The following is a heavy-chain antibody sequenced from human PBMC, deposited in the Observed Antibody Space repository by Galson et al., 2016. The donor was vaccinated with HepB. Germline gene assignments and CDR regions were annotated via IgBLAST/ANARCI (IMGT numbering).Heavy chain of an antibody. Sequence: SLRLSCAVSGFSFNSYGMIWVRQAPGKGLEWVSGISDTGIIHYADSVKGRFTISRDTPKNTLYLQMNSLRAEDTAVYYCAKDIARSNGWSRPGRNDYWGQGTLVSVSS. V-gene: IGHV3-23*01. D-gene: IGHD6-19*01. J-gene: IGHJ4*02. CDR3: AKDIARSNGWSRPGRNDY. CDR1: GFSFNSYG. CDR2: ISDTGII.